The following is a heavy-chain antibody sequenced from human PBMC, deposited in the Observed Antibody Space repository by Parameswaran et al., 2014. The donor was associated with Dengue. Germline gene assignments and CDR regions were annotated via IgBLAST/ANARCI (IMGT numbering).Heavy chain of an antibody. V-gene: IGHV3-7*01. CDR2: INQRGNEK. D-gene: IGHD2-2*02. Sequence: VRQMPGKGLEWVANINQRGNEKYYVDSVKGRFTISRDNTKNSLFLQMNSLRAEDTAIYYCARDHQSTYTIVWDLFECWGQGSLVTVSS. J-gene: IGHJ4*02. CDR3: ARDHQSTYTIVWDLFEC.